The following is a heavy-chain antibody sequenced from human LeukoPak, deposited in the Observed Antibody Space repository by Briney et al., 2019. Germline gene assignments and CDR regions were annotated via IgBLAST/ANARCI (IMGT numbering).Heavy chain of an antibody. V-gene: IGHV3-30*18. J-gene: IGHJ4*02. Sequence: GGSLRLSCAASGFTFSGYGMHWVRQAPGKGLEWVAVISCDGSNKHYADSVKGRFTISRDNSKNTLYLQMNSLRAEDTAVYYCAKEGLLWFGELYGLGYWGQGTLVTVSS. CDR3: AKEGLLWFGELYGLGY. CDR2: ISCDGSNK. CDR1: GFTFSGYG. D-gene: IGHD3-10*01.